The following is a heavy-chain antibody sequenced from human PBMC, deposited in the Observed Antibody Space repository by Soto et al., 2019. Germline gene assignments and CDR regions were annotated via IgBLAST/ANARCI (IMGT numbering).Heavy chain of an antibody. V-gene: IGHV4-30-4*01. CDR3: ARGLSVTVTTPSYYFDY. J-gene: IGHJ4*02. Sequence: QVQLQESGPGLVKPSQTLSLTCTVSGGSISSGDYYWSWIRQPPGKGLDWIGYIDYSGSTYYNPSLKSRVTMSVDTSKNQFSLKLSSVTAADTAVYYCARGLSVTVTTPSYYFDYWGQGTLVTVSS. CDR1: GGSISSGDYY. CDR2: IDYSGST. D-gene: IGHD4-17*01.